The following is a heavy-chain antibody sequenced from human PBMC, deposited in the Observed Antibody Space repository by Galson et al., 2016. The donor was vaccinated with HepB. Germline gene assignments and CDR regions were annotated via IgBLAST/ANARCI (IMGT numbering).Heavy chain of an antibody. CDR1: GDSVSSNNVA. CDR2: TYYKFKWYN. J-gene: IGHJ4*02. D-gene: IGHD5-12*01. Sequence: CAISGDSVSSNNVAWNWIRQSPSRGLEWLGRTYYKFKWYNDYAVSVKSRITIKPDTPKNQFSLQLNSVTPDDTAVYFCVRESGYNYFGFWGQGALVTVSS. V-gene: IGHV6-1*01. CDR3: VRESGYNYFGF.